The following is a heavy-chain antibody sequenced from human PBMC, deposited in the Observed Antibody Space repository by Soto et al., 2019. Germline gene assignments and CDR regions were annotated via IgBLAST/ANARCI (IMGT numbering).Heavy chain of an antibody. Sequence: ASVKVSCKASGGTFSSYAISWVRQAPGQGLEWMGGIIPIFGTANYAQKFQGRVTITADESTSTAYMELSSLRSEDTAVYYCASVGDSSGYYLNWFEPWGRRTLVNVSS. D-gene: IGHD3-22*01. V-gene: IGHV1-69*13. CDR3: ASVGDSSGYYLNWFEP. CDR1: GGTFSSYA. CDR2: IIPIFGTA. J-gene: IGHJ5*02.